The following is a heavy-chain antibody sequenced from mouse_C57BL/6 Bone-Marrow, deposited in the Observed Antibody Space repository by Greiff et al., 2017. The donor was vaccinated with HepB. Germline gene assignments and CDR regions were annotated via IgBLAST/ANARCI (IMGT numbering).Heavy chain of an antibody. CDR1: GYTFTSYW. J-gene: IGHJ4*01. Sequence: VQLQQPGAELVRPGSSVKLSCKASGYTFTSYWMDWVKQRPGQGLEWIGNIYPSDSETHYNQKFKDKATLTVDKSSSTAYMQLSSLTSEDSAVYYCARRATTVVATHYAMDYWRQGTSVTVSS. D-gene: IGHD1-1*01. V-gene: IGHV1-61*01. CDR3: ARRATTVVATHYAMDY. CDR2: IYPSDSET.